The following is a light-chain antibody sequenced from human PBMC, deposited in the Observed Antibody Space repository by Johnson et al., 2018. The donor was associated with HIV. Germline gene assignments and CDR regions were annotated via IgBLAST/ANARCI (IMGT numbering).Light chain of an antibody. CDR1: SSNIGNNY. V-gene: IGLV1-51*02. Sequence: QSVLTQPPSVSAAPGQKVTISCSGSSSNIGNNYVSWYQQLPGTAPKLLIYENNKRPSGIPDRFSGSKSGTSATLGITGLQTGDEADYSCATWDSSLSAGRVFGTGTKVTVL. CDR2: ENN. J-gene: IGLJ1*01. CDR3: ATWDSSLSAGRV.